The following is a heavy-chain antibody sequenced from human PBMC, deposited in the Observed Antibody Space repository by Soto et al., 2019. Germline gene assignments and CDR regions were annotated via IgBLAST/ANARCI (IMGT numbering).Heavy chain of an antibody. CDR1: GFTFSSFA. Sequence: PGGSLRLSCEASGFTFSSFAMSWVRQAPGKGLEWVSGISATSGGIYYADSVKGRFTISRDNSKNTLFLKLNSLRAEDTAVYHCAKTYLQGYYSGMEVWGQGTTVTLSS. J-gene: IGHJ6*01. CDR2: ISATSGGI. CDR3: AKTYLQGYYSGMEV. D-gene: IGHD1-1*01. V-gene: IGHV3-23*01.